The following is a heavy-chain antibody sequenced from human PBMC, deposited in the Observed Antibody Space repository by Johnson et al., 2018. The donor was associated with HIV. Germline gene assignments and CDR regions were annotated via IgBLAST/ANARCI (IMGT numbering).Heavy chain of an antibody. J-gene: IGHJ3*02. V-gene: IGHV3-23*04. Sequence: VQLVESGGGLVQPGGSLRLSCAASGFTFSSYAMSWVRQAPGKGQEWVSAISCSGGSTYYAGSVKGRFTIPRANSKNTLYLQMNSLRAEDTAGYYCARGYCSGGSCYSEYAFDIWGQGTMVTVSS. CDR1: GFTFSSYA. CDR3: ARGYCSGGSCYSEYAFDI. D-gene: IGHD2-15*01. CDR2: ISCSGGST.